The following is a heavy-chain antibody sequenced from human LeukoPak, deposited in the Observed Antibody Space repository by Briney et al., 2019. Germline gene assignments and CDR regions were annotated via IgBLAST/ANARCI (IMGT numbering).Heavy chain of an antibody. Sequence: GGSLRLFCAASGFTFSSYWMSWVRQAPGRGLEGVANIKQDGSEKYYVDSVKGRFTISRDNAKNSLYLQMNSLRAEDTAVYYCARERGYCSGGSCYYNFDYWGQGTLVTVSS. CDR1: GFTFSSYW. CDR3: ARERGYCSGGSCYYNFDY. J-gene: IGHJ4*02. V-gene: IGHV3-7*01. CDR2: IKQDGSEK. D-gene: IGHD2-15*01.